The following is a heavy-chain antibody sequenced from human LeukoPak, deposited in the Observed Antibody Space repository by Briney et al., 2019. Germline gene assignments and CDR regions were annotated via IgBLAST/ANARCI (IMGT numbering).Heavy chain of an antibody. CDR3: VRDRLSNDYAHNCFDS. Sequence: GGSLRLSCAASGFTFNNHWMHWVRQAPGKGLVWVSHINFDGSTTTYADSVKGRFTISRDNANDTLFLYMNSLRAEDTAVYYCVRDRLSNDYAHNCFDSWGQGTLVTVSS. D-gene: IGHD4-17*01. V-gene: IGHV3-74*01. CDR2: INFDGSTT. CDR1: GFTFNNHW. J-gene: IGHJ5*01.